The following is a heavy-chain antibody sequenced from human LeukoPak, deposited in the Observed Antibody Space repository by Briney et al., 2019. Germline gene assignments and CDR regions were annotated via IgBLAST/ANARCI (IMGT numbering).Heavy chain of an antibody. CDR2: IYTSGST. CDR1: GGSISSGSYY. CDR3: ARGPYKYDGSGAFDI. J-gene: IGHJ3*02. D-gene: IGHD3-22*01. Sequence: SQTLSLTCTVSGGSISSGSYYWSWIRQPAGKGLEWIGRIYTSGSTNYNPSLKSRVTMSVDTSKNQFSLKLSSVTAADTAVYYCARGPYKYDGSGAFDIWGQGTMVTVSS. V-gene: IGHV4-61*02.